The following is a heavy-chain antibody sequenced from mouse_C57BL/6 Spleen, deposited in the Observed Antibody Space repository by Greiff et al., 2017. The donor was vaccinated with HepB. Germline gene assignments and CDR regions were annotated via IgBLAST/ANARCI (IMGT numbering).Heavy chain of an antibody. D-gene: IGHD1-1*01. Sequence: EVQLQQSGPVLVKPGASVKMSCKASGYTFTDYYMNWVKQSHGKSLEWIGVINPYNGGTSYNQKFKGKATLTVDKSSSTAYMELNSLTSEDSAVYYCARGDYGSRGFDYWGQGTTLTVSS. V-gene: IGHV1-19*01. CDR2: INPYNGGT. CDR3: ARGDYGSRGFDY. CDR1: GYTFTDYY. J-gene: IGHJ2*01.